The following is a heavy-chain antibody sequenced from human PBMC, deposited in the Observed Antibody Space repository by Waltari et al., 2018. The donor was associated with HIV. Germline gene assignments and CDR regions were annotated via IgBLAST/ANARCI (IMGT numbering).Heavy chain of an antibody. CDR3: ARIHQAHRYYYDSSGYSVYFDY. V-gene: IGHV1-2*06. CDR1: GYTFTGYY. CDR2: INPNSGAT. J-gene: IGHJ4*02. D-gene: IGHD3-22*01. Sequence: QVQLVQSGAEVKKPGASVKVSCKASGYTFTGYYMHWVRQAPGQGLEWMGRINPNSGATNYAQKFQGRVTMTRDTSIGTAYMELSRLRSDDTAVYYCARIHQAHRYYYDSSGYSVYFDYWGQGTLVTVSS.